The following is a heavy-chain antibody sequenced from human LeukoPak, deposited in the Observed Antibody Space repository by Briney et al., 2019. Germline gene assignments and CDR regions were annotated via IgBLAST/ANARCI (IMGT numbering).Heavy chain of an antibody. CDR2: IYYSGST. J-gene: IGHJ1*01. Sequence: PSETLSLTCTVSGDSISSYYWSWIRQPPGKGLEWIGYIYYSGSTNYNPSLKSRVTISVDTSKNQFSLKLSSVTAADTAVYYCVRGKGYFQHWGQGTLVTVSS. CDR3: VRGKGYFQH. V-gene: IGHV4-59*01. CDR1: GDSISSYY.